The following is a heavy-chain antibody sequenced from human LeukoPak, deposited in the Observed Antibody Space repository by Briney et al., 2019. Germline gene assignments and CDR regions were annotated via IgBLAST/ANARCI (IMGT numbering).Heavy chain of an antibody. CDR3: VRWKDYFGSGNRYFDY. CDR1: GFTFTDYY. J-gene: IGHJ4*02. CDR2: IDPNTGDT. Sequence: ASVKVSCKASGFTFTDYYIHWVRRAPGQGLEGMGWIDPNTGDTNYSQKFRGRVTMTRDTSITTSYLEVSSLRSDDSAVYYCVRWKDYFGSGNRYFDYWGQGTLVTVSS. D-gene: IGHD3-10*01. V-gene: IGHV1-2*02.